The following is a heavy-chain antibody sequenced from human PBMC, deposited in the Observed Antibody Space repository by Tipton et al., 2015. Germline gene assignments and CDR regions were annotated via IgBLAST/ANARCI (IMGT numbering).Heavy chain of an antibody. J-gene: IGHJ4*02. Sequence: TLSLTCTVSGGSISSSNHYWGWIRQPPGQGLEWIGKMYYSGSTYYDSSLKSRVTMSVDTSKNQFSLHLSSVTAADTAVYYCAREVWYNDSTGYDYWGQGTLVTVSS. D-gene: IGHD3-22*01. CDR2: MYYSGST. V-gene: IGHV4-39*07. CDR3: AREVWYNDSTGYDY. CDR1: GGSISSSNHY.